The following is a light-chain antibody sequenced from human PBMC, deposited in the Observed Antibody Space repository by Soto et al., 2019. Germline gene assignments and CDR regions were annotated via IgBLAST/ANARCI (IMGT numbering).Light chain of an antibody. CDR3: KSYAGSNTYV. Sequence: QSALTQPPSASGSPGQSVTISCTGTKNDIGVYDFVSWYQHHPGKAPRLIIYEVVQRPSGVPDRFSGSKSGITASLTVSGLQAADDAYYFCKSYAGSNTYVFGSGTKLTVL. J-gene: IGLJ1*01. V-gene: IGLV2-8*01. CDR2: EVV. CDR1: KNDIGVYDF.